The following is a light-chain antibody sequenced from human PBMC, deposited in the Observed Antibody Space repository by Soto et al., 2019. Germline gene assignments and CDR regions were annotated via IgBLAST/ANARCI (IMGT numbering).Light chain of an antibody. V-gene: IGKV3-20*01. CDR2: DVS. Sequence: EIVLTQSPGTLSLSPGERATLSCRSSHSVSSNYLACYQQKPGQAPRLLIYDVSSRATGIPDRFSGSGSGTDFTLTISRLAPVDFAVYYCQQYGISPTFGQGTKVEIK. J-gene: IGKJ1*01. CDR3: QQYGISPT. CDR1: HSVSSNY.